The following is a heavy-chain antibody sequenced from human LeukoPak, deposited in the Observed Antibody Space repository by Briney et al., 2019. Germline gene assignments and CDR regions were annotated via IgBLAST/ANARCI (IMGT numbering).Heavy chain of an antibody. CDR3: ASGYDSSGNDL. V-gene: IGHV1-69*05. CDR2: IIPIFGTA. Sequence: SVNVSXKASGGTFSSYAISWVRQAPGQGREWMGRIIPIFGTANYAQKFQGRDTITTEESTSTAYMELSSLRSEDTAVYYCASGYDSSGNDLWGQGTLVTVSS. D-gene: IGHD3-22*01. CDR1: GGTFSSYA. J-gene: IGHJ5*02.